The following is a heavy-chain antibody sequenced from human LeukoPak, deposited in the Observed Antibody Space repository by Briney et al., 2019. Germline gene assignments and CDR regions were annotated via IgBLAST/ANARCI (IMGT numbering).Heavy chain of an antibody. J-gene: IGHJ5*02. CDR3: ARRWFDP. CDR2: IIPLFGTA. CDR1: GGTFSSYA. V-gene: IGHV1-69*06. Sequence: GASLKVSCKASGGTFSSYAISWVRQAPGQGLEWMGGIIPLFGTANYAQKFQGRVAITADKATTTVYMELSRLRSEDTAMYYCARRWFDPWGQGTQVTVSS.